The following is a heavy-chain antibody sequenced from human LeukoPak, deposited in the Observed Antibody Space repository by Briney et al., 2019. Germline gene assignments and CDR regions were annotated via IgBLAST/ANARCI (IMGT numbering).Heavy chain of an antibody. CDR1: GFTFSRYN. Sequence: GGSLRLSCAASGFTFSRYNMNWVRQAPGKGLEWVSSISTSSSYIYYADSLKGRFTISRHNTKNSLYLHMNSLRAEDTAVYYCARGADGVSSNSRGWFDPWGQGTLITVSS. J-gene: IGHJ5*02. V-gene: IGHV3-21*01. CDR2: ISTSSSYI. D-gene: IGHD2-15*01. CDR3: ARGADGVSSNSRGWFDP.